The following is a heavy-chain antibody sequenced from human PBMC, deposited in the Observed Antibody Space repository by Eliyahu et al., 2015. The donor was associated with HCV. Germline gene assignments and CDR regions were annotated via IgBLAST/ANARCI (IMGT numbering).Heavy chain of an antibody. Sequence: EVQLVQSGAEVKKPGESLKISCKGSGYSFTSYWIGWVRQMPGKGLEWMGIIFPGDSDTMYSPSFQGHVTISADKSISTAYLQWSSLQASDTAMYYCARWDGRRDGYNSRIAYWGQGTLVTVSS. CDR2: IFPGDSDT. J-gene: IGHJ4*02. CDR1: GYSFTSYW. D-gene: IGHD5-24*01. CDR3: ARWDGRRDGYNSRIAY. V-gene: IGHV5-51*01.